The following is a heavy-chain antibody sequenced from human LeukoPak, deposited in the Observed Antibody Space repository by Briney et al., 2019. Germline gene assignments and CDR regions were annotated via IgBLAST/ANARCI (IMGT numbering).Heavy chain of an antibody. J-gene: IGHJ5*02. CDR2: INHSGST. V-gene: IGHV4-34*01. CDR3: ARGGYCSSTSCRNWFDT. Sequence: LETLSLTCAVYRGALGGYYWSWSRQPPGKGLGWSGEINHSGSTNYTPSLKSPVTISVDPSKHQFSLKLSSVTAADTAVYYCARGGYCSSTSCRNWFDTWGQGTLVTVSS. CDR1: RGALGGYY. D-gene: IGHD2-2*01.